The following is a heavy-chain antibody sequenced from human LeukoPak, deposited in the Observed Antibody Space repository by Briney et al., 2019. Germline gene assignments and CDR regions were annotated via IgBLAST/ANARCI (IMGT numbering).Heavy chain of an antibody. J-gene: IGHJ6*02. Sequence: GSLRLSCAASGFTFSDYYMSWIRQPPGKGLEYIGYIHYSGNTNYNPSLKSRVTISVDTSKNQFSLRLSSVTAADTGVYYCTRQSEFYYNGMDVWGQGTTVTVSS. CDR3: TRQSEFYYNGMDV. V-gene: IGHV4-59*08. CDR2: IHYSGNT. CDR1: GFTFSDYY. D-gene: IGHD3-10*01.